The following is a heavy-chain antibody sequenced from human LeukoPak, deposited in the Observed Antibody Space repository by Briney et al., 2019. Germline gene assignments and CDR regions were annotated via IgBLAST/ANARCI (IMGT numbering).Heavy chain of an antibody. D-gene: IGHD3-10*01. CDR2: ISGSGGST. Sequence: GGSLRLSCAASGFTFSSYAMRWVRQAPGKGLEWVSSISGSGGSTTYAQKFQGRVTMARDTSTSTVYMELSSLRSEDTAVYYCARDGGSRIYYTVGIDYWGQGTLVTVSS. CDR3: ARDGGSRIYYTVGIDY. V-gene: IGHV3-23*01. CDR1: GFTFSSYA. J-gene: IGHJ4*02.